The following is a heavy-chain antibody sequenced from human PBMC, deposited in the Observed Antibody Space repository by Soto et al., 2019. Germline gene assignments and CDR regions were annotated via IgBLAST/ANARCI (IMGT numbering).Heavy chain of an antibody. J-gene: IGHJ4*02. D-gene: IGHD6-13*01. V-gene: IGHV3-23*01. Sequence: GGSLRLSCAASGFTFSSHAMGWLRQAPGTGPEWVAFVDGSGGDTSYADSVKGRFTISRDNSKNTLYLQMNSLRAEDTAVYYCAKEPTSQEPVQEFDYWGQGTLVTVSS. CDR1: GFTFSSHA. CDR3: AKEPTSQEPVQEFDY. CDR2: VDGSGGDT.